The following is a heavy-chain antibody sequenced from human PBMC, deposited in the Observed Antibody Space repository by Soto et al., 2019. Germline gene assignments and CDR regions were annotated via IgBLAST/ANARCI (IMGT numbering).Heavy chain of an antibody. D-gene: IGHD5-18*01. Sequence: SVKVSCKASGFTFTSSAVQWVRQARGQRLEWIGWIVVGSGNTNYAQKFQERVTVTRDMSTSTAYMELSSLRSEDTAVYYCAARDTAMVYYYGMDVWGQGTTVTVSS. CDR1: GFTFTSSA. CDR3: AARDTAMVYYYGMDV. J-gene: IGHJ6*02. V-gene: IGHV1-58*01. CDR2: IVVGSGNT.